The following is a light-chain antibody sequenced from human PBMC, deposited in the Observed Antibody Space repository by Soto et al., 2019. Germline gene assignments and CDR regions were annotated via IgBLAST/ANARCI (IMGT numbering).Light chain of an antibody. CDR2: DAS. CDR1: QSVSSY. J-gene: IGKJ2*01. CDR3: QQRSNWYT. Sequence: EIVLTQSPATLSLSPGERATLSCRASQSVSSYLAWYQQKPGQAPRLLIYDASNRATGIPARFSGSGSGTDFTLTISSLEPEDLAVYYGQQRSNWYTFGQGTKLEIK. V-gene: IGKV3-11*01.